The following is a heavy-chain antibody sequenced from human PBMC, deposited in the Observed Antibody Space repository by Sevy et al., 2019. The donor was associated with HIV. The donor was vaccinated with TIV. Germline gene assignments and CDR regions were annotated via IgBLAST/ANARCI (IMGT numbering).Heavy chain of an antibody. V-gene: IGHV3-23*01. D-gene: IGHD2-2*03. CDR2: ISGNVDNT. J-gene: IGHJ4*02. CDR3: AKPPWIDQRAFEY. Sequence: GGSLRLSCAASGFTFSSYAMSWVRQAPGKGLEWVSSISGNVDNTYYAESVKGRFIISRDNSKNTLYLQMNSLRAEDTAVYYCAKPPWIDQRAFEYWGQGTLVTVSS. CDR1: GFTFSSYA.